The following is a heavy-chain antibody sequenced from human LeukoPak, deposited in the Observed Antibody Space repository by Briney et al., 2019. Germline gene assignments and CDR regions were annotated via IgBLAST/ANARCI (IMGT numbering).Heavy chain of an antibody. D-gene: IGHD2-2*01. J-gene: IGHJ4*02. V-gene: IGHV3-53*01. CDR3: AHRKATSWAHDY. CDR2: IYSGGSGST. CDR1: GFSVSSSY. Sequence: GGSLRVSCAASGFSVSSSYMSWVRQAPGKRLEWVSVIYSGGSGSTYYADSVKGRFTISRDNSKNTLNLQMNSLRAEDTAVYYCAHRKATSWAHDYWGQGTLVTVSS.